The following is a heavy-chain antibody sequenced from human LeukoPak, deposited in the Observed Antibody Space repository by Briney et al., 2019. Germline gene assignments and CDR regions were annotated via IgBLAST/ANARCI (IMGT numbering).Heavy chain of an antibody. V-gene: IGHV3-74*01. J-gene: IGHJ4*02. D-gene: IGHD3-22*01. CDR1: GSTFTSYW. Sequence: GGSLRPSCVASGSTFTSYWMHWVRQAPGKGLVWVSRISSDGSSTNYADSVKGRFTISRDNAKNTLYLQMNSLRAEDTAVYYCAMGPYYYDSSGYYYWGQGTLVTVSS. CDR3: AMGPYYYDSSGYYY. CDR2: ISSDGSST.